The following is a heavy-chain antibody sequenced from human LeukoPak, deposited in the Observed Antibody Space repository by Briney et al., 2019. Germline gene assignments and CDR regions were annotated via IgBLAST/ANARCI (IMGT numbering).Heavy chain of an antibody. CDR1: GFTFSNYR. J-gene: IGHJ5*02. CDR3: ARDPHGYWWFDP. D-gene: IGHD5-18*01. V-gene: IGHV3-74*01. Sequence: PGGSLRLSCAASGFTFSNYRMHWVRQAPGKGLVWVSRINSDDSSTSYADSVKGRFTISRDNAKNTLYLQMNSLRAEDTAVYCCARDPHGYWWFDPWGQGTLVTVSS. CDR2: INSDDSST.